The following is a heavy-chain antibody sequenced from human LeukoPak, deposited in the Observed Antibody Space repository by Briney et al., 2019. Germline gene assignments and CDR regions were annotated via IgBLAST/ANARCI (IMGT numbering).Heavy chain of an antibody. CDR1: GFTFSSYA. Sequence: GGSLRLSCAASGFTFSSYAMHWVRQAPGKGLEYVSAISSNGGSTYYANSVKGRFTISRDNSKNTLYLQMGSLRAEDMAVYYCARGAAGRNWFDPWGQGILVTVSS. CDR3: ARGAAGRNWFDP. J-gene: IGHJ5*02. D-gene: IGHD6-13*01. CDR2: ISSNGGST. V-gene: IGHV3-64*01.